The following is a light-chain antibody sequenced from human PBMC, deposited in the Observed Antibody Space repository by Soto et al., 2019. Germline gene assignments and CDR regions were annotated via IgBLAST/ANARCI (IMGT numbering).Light chain of an antibody. V-gene: IGKV1-5*03. Sequence: DIQMTQSPSTLSASVGDRVTITCRASQSISSWLAWYQQKPGKAPKLLIYKASSLESGVPSRFSGSGSGTGFTLTISSLQPDDFATYYCQKYNSYSWTFGQGTKVEIK. CDR2: KAS. CDR1: QSISSW. CDR3: QKYNSYSWT. J-gene: IGKJ1*01.